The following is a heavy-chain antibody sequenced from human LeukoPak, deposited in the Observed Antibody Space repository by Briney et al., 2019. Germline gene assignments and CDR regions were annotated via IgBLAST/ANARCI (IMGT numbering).Heavy chain of an antibody. J-gene: IGHJ4*02. Sequence: GGSLRLSCAASGFTFSDYQMNWIRQAPGKGLEWVSIISSGGGTIYYADSVKGRFTMSRDNAKNSLYLQMNSLRAEDMALYYCAKGTVAGRYYFDHWGQGTLVTVSS. CDR3: AKGTVAGRYYFDH. D-gene: IGHD6-19*01. V-gene: IGHV3-11*01. CDR2: ISSGGGTI. CDR1: GFTFSDYQ.